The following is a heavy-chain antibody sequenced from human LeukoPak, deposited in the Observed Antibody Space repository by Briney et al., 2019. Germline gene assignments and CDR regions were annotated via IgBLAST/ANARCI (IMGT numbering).Heavy chain of an antibody. CDR2: VYNSGST. Sequence: SETLSLTCTVSGGSISSDSYYWSWIRQSADKGVEWIARVYNSGSTNYNPSLRSRATISVDTSNNQFSLRLTSVTAADTALYYCASEKSTEAGRRRGYFDYWGRGILVTVSS. D-gene: IGHD6-6*01. J-gene: IGHJ4*02. CDR1: GGSISSDSYY. CDR3: ASEKSTEAGRRRGYFDY. V-gene: IGHV4-61*02.